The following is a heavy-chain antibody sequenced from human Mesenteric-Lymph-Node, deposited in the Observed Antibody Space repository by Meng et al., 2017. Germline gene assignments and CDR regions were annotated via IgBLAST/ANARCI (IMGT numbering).Heavy chain of an antibody. CDR2: ISS. V-gene: IGHV3-11*04. CDR1: GFIFSDYY. Sequence: GESLKISCVASGFIFSDYYMSWIRQAPGKGLEWVSYISSADSVKGRFTIPRDNAKISLCLQMNSLRAEDTAVYYCARESGWYETGGYYGMDVWGQGTTVTVSS. CDR3: ARESGWYETGGYYGMDV. J-gene: IGHJ6*02. D-gene: IGHD6-19*01.